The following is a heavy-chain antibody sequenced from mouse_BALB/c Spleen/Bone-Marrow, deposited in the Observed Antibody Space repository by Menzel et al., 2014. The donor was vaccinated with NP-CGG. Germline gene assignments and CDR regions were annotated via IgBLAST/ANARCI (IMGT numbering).Heavy chain of an antibody. V-gene: IGHV5-9-2*01. CDR1: GFTFNNYG. Sequence: DVQLVESGGGLVKSGGSLKLSCAASGFTFNNYGMSWVRQTPEKRLEWVATISGGGSYTFYPDSVKGRFTISRDNAKNDLYLQLSSLRSEDTALYYCARHAYYDQTEVSFVYWGQGTLVT. D-gene: IGHD2-4*01. J-gene: IGHJ3*01. CDR2: ISGGGSYT. CDR3: ARHAYYDQTEVSFVY.